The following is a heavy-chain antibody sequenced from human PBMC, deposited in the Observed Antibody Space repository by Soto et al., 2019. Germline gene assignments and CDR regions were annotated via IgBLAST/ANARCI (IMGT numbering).Heavy chain of an antibody. D-gene: IGHD4-17*01. Sequence: PSETLSLTCAVSGYSISSGYFWGCIRQPPGKGLEWIGSIYHSGSTYYNPSLKSRVTISVDTSKNQFSLKLSSVTAADTAVYYCARADGDFFYYFDYWGQGTLVTVS. CDR3: ARADGDFFYYFDY. CDR2: IYHSGST. J-gene: IGHJ4*02. CDR1: GYSISSGYF. V-gene: IGHV4-38-2*01.